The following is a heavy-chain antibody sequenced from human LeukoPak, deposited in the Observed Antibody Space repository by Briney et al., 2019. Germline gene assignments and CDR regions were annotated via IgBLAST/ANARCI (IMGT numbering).Heavy chain of an antibody. CDR3: ARASLRDFYFDY. CDR1: GGSISGYY. J-gene: IGHJ4*02. Sequence: PSETLSLTCTVSGGSISGYYCSWIRQPPGKGLDWIGYIYYSGNTNYNSSLKSRVTISVDTSKNQFSLRLSSVTAADTAVYYCARASLRDFYFDYWGQGTLVTVSS. D-gene: IGHD3-3*01. CDR2: IYYSGNT. V-gene: IGHV4-59*01.